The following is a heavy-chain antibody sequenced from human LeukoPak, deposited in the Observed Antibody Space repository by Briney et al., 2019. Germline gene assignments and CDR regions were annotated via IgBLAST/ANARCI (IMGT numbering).Heavy chain of an antibody. CDR3: AREGHSSGHCGAFDI. CDR2: IGDNGIDT. J-gene: IGHJ3*02. D-gene: IGHD3-22*01. CDR1: GFTFTTSV. Sequence: GGSLRLSCEVSGFTFTTSVMHWVRQAPGKGQEYVAGIGDNGIDTHYGNSVDGRFTISRDNSKKSLYLQMDSLRDEDMAVYYCAREGHSSGHCGAFDIWGQGTMVTVSS. V-gene: IGHV3-64*01.